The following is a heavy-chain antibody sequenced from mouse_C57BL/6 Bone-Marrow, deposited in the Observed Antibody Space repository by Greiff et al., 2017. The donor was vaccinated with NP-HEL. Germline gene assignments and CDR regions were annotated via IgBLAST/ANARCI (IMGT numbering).Heavy chain of an antibody. Sequence: QVQLQQPGAELVKPGASVKLSCKASGYTFTSYWMQWVKQRPGQGLEWIGEIDPSDSYTNYNQKFKGKATLTVDKSSSTAYMQLSSLTSEDSAVYYCGIDGAAQYWGQGTTLTVSS. D-gene: IGHD3-2*02. J-gene: IGHJ2*01. V-gene: IGHV1-50*01. CDR2: IDPSDSYT. CDR3: GIDGAAQY. CDR1: GYTFTSYW.